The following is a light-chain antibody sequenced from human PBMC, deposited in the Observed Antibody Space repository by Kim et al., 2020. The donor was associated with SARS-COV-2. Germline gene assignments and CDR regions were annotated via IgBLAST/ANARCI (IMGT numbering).Light chain of an antibody. V-gene: IGLV9-49*01. CDR1: SGYSNYK. CDR2: VGTGGIVG. J-gene: IGLJ3*02. CDR3: GADHGSGSNFVWV. Sequence: ELTQPPSASASLGASVTLTCTLSSGYSNYKVDWYQQRPGKGPRFVMRVGTGGIVGSKGDGIPDRFSVLGSGLNRYLTIKNIQEEDESDYHCGADHGSGSNFVWVFGGGTQLIVL.